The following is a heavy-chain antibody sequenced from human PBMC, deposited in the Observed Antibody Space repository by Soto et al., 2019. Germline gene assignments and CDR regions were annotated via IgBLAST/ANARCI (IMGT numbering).Heavy chain of an antibody. Sequence: EVQLVESGGGLVKPGGSLRLSGAACGFAFSNAWMSWIRQAPGKGLEWVGRIKSKTDGGTTDYAAPVKGRFTISRDDSKNTLYLQMNSLKTEDTAVYYCTTDTTVTTADKRFDPWGQGTLVTVSS. D-gene: IGHD4-17*01. CDR1: GFAFSNAW. CDR2: IKSKTDGGTT. V-gene: IGHV3-15*01. J-gene: IGHJ5*02. CDR3: TTDTTVTTADKRFDP.